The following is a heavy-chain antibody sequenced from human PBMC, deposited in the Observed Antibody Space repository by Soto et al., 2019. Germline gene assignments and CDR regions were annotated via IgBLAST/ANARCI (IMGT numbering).Heavy chain of an antibody. J-gene: IGHJ4*02. V-gene: IGHV3-74*01. Sequence: GGSLRLSCAASGFTFSSYWMHWVRQAPGKGLVWVSRINSDGSSTSYADSVKGRFTISRDNAKNTLYLQMNSLRAEDTAVYYCARDAVVAAQGWGYHFDSWGQGALVTVSS. D-gene: IGHD2-15*01. CDR3: ARDAVVAAQGWGYHFDS. CDR2: INSDGSST. CDR1: GFTFSSYW.